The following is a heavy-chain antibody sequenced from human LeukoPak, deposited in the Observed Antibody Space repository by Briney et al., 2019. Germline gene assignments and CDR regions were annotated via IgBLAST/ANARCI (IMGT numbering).Heavy chain of an antibody. CDR3: ARGGIAVAGGLNWFDP. D-gene: IGHD6-19*01. CDR1: GGSISSYY. Sequence: SETLSLTCTVSGGSISSYYWSWIRQPPGKGLEWIGYICYSGSTNYNPSLKSRVTISVDTSKNQFSLKLSSVTAADTAVYFCARGGIAVAGGLNWFDPWGQGTLVTVSS. CDR2: ICYSGST. J-gene: IGHJ5*02. V-gene: IGHV4-59*08.